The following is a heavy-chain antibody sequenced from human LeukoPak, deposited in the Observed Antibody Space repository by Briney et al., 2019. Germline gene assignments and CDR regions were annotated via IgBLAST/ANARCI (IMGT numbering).Heavy chain of an antibody. J-gene: IGHJ4*02. Sequence: SETLSLNCTVSGDSIDSSTYYWGWIRQPPGKGLEWIGSIYYSGGTYSNPSLKSRVTISIDTSKNQFSLKLSSVTAADTAMYYCARLGFTMILVATTWGQGTLVTVSS. CDR2: IYYSGGT. D-gene: IGHD3-22*01. CDR1: GDSIDSSTYY. CDR3: ARLGFTMILVATT. V-gene: IGHV4-39*01.